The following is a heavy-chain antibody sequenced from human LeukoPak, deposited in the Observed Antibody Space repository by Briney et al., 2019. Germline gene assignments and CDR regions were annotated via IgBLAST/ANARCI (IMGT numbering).Heavy chain of an antibody. J-gene: IGHJ4*02. CDR1: GGSISSYY. Sequence: SGTLSLTCTVSGGSISSYYWSWIRQPPGKGLEWIGDIYYSGSTNYDHSLKSRVTISVDTSKSQFSLRLSSVTAADTAVYYSARLASGSYGPLTPFDYWGQGTLVTVSS. CDR3: ARLASGSYGPLTPFDY. D-gene: IGHD1-26*01. V-gene: IGHV4-59*08. CDR2: IYYSGST.